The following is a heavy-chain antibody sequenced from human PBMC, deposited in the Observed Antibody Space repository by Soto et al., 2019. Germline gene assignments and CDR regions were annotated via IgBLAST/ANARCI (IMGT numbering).Heavy chain of an antibody. Sequence: SETLSLTCTVSGGSISSSSYYWGWIRQPPGKGLEWIGSIYYSGSTYYNPSLKSRVTISVDTSKNQFSLKLSSVTAAETAVYYCARRIVTILESRFDYWGQGTLVTVSS. CDR3: ARRIVTILESRFDY. CDR2: IYYSGST. D-gene: IGHD3-3*01. CDR1: GGSISSSSYY. J-gene: IGHJ4*02. V-gene: IGHV4-39*01.